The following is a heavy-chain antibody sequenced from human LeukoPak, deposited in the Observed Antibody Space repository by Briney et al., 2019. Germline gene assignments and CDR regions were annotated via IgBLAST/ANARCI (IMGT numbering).Heavy chain of an antibody. CDR2: INPNSGGT. CDR3: ARLAVAGNIEDY. J-gene: IGHJ4*02. CDR1: GYTFTGYY. V-gene: IGHV1-2*02. D-gene: IGHD6-19*01. Sequence: ASVKVSRKASGYTFTGYYMHWVRQAPGQGLEWMGWINPNSGGTNYAQKFQGRVTMTRDTSISTAYMELSRLRSDDTAVYYCARLAVAGNIEDYWGQGTLVTVSS.